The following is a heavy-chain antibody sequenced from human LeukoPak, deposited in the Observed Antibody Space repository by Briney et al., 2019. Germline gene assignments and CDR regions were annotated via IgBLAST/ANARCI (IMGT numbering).Heavy chain of an antibody. V-gene: IGHV3-30-3*01. Sequence: GGSLRLSCAASGFTFSYYPMHWVRQAPGKGLEWVAVLSYGGTNKYYADSVKGRFTISRDNSKNTMFLQMNSLRAEDTAVYHCARDRSGYANDAFDFWGQGTMVTVSS. D-gene: IGHD3-3*01. CDR3: ARDRSGYANDAFDF. CDR2: LSYGGTNK. J-gene: IGHJ3*01. CDR1: GFTFSYYP.